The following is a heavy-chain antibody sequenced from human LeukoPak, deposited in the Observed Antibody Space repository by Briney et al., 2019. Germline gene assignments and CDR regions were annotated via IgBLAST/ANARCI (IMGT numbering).Heavy chain of an antibody. CDR3: ARALRSDPYFDY. CDR1: GGSISSYY. V-gene: IGHV4-59*01. J-gene: IGHJ4*02. Sequence: SETLSLTCTVSGGSISSYYWSWIRQPPGKGLEWIGYIYYSGSTNYNPSLKSRVTISVDTSKNQFSLKLSSVTAADTAVYYCARALRSDPYFDYWGQGTLVTVSS. D-gene: IGHD3-3*01. CDR2: IYYSGST.